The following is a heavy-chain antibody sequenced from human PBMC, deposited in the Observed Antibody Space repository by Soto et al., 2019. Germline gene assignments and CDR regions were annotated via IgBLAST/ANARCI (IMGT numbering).Heavy chain of an antibody. D-gene: IGHD2-8*01. CDR2: IIVIGVTT. CDR3: ARVTIRYCTSGECFRLYYFDH. J-gene: IGHJ4*02. Sequence: PGGSLRLSCAASGFTFNNYGMSWVRQAPGKGLEWVSFIIVIGVTTYYADSVKGRFTISRDISKNTLFLQMNSLRAEDTAVYYCARVTIRYCTSGECFRLYYFDHWGQGILVTVSS. V-gene: IGHV3-23*01. CDR1: GFTFNNYG.